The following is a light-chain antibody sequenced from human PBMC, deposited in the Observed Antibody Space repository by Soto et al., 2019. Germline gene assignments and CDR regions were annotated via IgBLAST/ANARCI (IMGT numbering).Light chain of an antibody. Sequence: EIVMTQSPATLSVSPGERATLSCRATQSVSTNLAWYQQKPGQAPRLLISGASTRATDIPARFSGSGSGTEFTITISSLQSEDFAVYFCQQYHDWPLTFGGGTKVEVK. CDR3: QQYHDWPLT. J-gene: IGKJ4*01. CDR1: QSVSTN. V-gene: IGKV3-15*01. CDR2: GAS.